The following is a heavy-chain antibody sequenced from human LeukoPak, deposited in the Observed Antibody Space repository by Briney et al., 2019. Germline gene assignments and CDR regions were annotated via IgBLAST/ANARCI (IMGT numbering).Heavy chain of an antibody. CDR1: GGSISSGSYY. D-gene: IGHD6-19*01. Sequence: SETLSLTCTVSGGSISSGSYYWGWIRQPPGKGLEWIGSIYYSGSTYYNPSLKSRVTISVDTSKNQFSLKLNSVTAADTAVYYCARGSSGWYYYFDYWGQGTLVTVSS. J-gene: IGHJ4*02. CDR2: IYYSGST. V-gene: IGHV4-39*07. CDR3: ARGSSGWYYYFDY.